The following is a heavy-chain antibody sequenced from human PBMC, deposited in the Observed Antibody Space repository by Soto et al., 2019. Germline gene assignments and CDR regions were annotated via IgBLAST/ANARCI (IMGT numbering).Heavy chain of an antibody. Sequence: PSVKVSCKASGGTFSSYAISWVRQAPGQGLEWMGGIIPIFGTANYAQKFQGRVTITADESTSTAYMELSSLRSEDTAVYYCARDKAVFYDSSYYYYYYGMDVWGQGTTVTVSS. CDR2: IIPIFGTA. J-gene: IGHJ6*02. CDR3: ARDKAVFYDSSYYYYYYGMDV. CDR1: GGTFSSYA. D-gene: IGHD3-22*01. V-gene: IGHV1-69*13.